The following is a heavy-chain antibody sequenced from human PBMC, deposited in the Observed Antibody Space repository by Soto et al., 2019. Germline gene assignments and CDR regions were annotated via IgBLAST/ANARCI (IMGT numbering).Heavy chain of an antibody. CDR3: ARRTDFYSGYDV. J-gene: IGHJ4*02. D-gene: IGHD5-12*01. CDR1: GGSISSYY. CDR2: IYYSGST. Sequence: PSETLSLTCTVSGGSISSYYWSWIRQPPGKGLEWIGYIYYSGSTNYNPSLKSRVTISVDTSKNQFSPKLNSVTAADTAVYYCARRTDFYSGYDVWGQGTLVTVSS. V-gene: IGHV4-59*08.